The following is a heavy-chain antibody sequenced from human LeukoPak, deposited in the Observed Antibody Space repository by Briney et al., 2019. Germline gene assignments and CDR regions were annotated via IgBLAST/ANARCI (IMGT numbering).Heavy chain of an antibody. CDR2: IYPGDSAT. Sequence: AESLKICCKASGYSFTIDWIGWVRQMGEEGLELIWMIYPGDSATRYNPSFQREIIISADYLISAYFVQWSLLYASETAIYYGARQEGYNWNWVYFDYWGQETLVTVSS. CDR1: GYSFTIDW. D-gene: IGHD1-7*01. J-gene: IGHJ4*02. CDR3: ARQEGYNWNWVYFDY. V-gene: IGHV5-51*01.